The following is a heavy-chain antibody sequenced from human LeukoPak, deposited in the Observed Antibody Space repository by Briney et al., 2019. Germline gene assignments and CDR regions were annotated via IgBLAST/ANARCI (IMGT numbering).Heavy chain of an antibody. J-gene: IGHJ4*02. V-gene: IGHV4-59*01. CDR3: ARDFSDYRFDY. D-gene: IGHD4-11*01. CDR2: IYYRGRT. Sequence: PSETLSLTCNVSGGSISNYYWSWIRQPPGKEPEWIGYIYYRGRTNYNPSLKSRVTISVDTSKNQFSLKLSSVTAADSAVYYCARDFSDYRFDYWGQGTLVTVSS. CDR1: GGSISNYY.